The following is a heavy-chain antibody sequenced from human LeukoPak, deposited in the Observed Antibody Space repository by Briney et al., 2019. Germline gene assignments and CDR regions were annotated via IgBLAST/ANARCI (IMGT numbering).Heavy chain of an antibody. J-gene: IGHJ3*02. D-gene: IGHD5-18*01. CDR1: GFTFSSYA. CDR3: AKIDGYSYGPDAFDI. Sequence: GGSLRLSXAASGFTFSSYAMSWVRQTPGKGLEWVSAISGSGGSTYYADSVKGRFTISRDNSKNTLYLQMNSLRAEDTAVYYCAKIDGYSYGPDAFDIWGQGTMVTVSS. CDR2: ISGSGGST. V-gene: IGHV3-23*01.